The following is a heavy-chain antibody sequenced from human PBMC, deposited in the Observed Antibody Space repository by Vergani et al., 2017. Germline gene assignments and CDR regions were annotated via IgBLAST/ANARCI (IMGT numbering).Heavy chain of an antibody. J-gene: IGHJ4*02. Sequence: EVQLLESGGGLVQPGRSLRLSCAASGFTFDDYAMHWVRQAPGKGLEWVSGISWNSGSIGYADSVKGRFTISRDNAKNSLYLQMNSLRAEDTALYYCAKDGPRSYYFDYWGQGTLVTVSS. CDR2: ISWNSGSI. CDR3: AKDGPRSYYFDY. V-gene: IGHV3-9*01. CDR1: GFTFDDYA.